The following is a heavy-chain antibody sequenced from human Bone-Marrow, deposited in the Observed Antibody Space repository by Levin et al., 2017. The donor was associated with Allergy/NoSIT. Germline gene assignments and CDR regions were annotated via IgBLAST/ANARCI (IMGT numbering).Heavy chain of an antibody. Sequence: GGSLRLSCAASGFIFSNYVMSWVRQAPGKGLECVSSISGSAGNTHYADSVKVRFTISRDNSKNTLYLQMNSLRAEDTAVYYCAKAPEMGGTGPSLFNYWGQGTLVTVSS. CDR3: AKAPEMGGTGPSLFNY. D-gene: IGHD1-26*01. V-gene: IGHV3-23*01. CDR2: ISGSAGNT. J-gene: IGHJ4*02. CDR1: GFIFSNYV.